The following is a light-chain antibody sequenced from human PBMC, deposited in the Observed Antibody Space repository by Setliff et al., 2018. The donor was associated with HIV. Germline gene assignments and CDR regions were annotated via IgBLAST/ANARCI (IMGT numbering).Light chain of an antibody. CDR1: SNDIGSYNY. CDR2: DVF. CDR3: SSYTRSSTFYV. V-gene: IGLV2-14*03. J-gene: IGLJ1*01. Sequence: ALTQPASVSGSPGQSITISCNGSSNDIGSYNYVSWYQQRAGKAPKLLIYDVFKRPSGVSSRFYGSKSDNTASLTISGLQVEDEAEYFCSSYTRSSTFYVFGSGTKVTVL.